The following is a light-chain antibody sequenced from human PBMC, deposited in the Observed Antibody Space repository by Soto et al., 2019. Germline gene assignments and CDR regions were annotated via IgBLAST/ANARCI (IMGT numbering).Light chain of an antibody. CDR1: NSNVGSYSL. J-gene: IGLJ3*02. Sequence: SALTQPASVSGSPGQSITISCTGTNSNVGSYSLVSWYQQHPGKAPKLMIYEGTKRPSGVSDRFSVSMSGNTASLTISGLQAEDEADYYCCSYASNNTWVFGGGTKLTVL. CDR2: EGT. V-gene: IGLV2-23*01. CDR3: CSYASNNTWV.